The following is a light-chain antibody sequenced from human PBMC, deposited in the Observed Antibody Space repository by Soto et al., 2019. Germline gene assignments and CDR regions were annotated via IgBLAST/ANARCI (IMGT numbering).Light chain of an antibody. Sequence: ETVMTQFPATLSVSPGERVILSCRASQSVSSDLAWYQQKLGQAPRLLIYGASSRATGIPARFGGSGSGTEFTLPISSLQSEDFAVYYCQQYNNWPITFGPGTKVDIK. V-gene: IGKV3-15*01. CDR3: QQYNNWPIT. J-gene: IGKJ3*01. CDR2: GAS. CDR1: QSVSSD.